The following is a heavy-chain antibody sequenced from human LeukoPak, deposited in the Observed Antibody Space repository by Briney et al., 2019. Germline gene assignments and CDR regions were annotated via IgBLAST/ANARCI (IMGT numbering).Heavy chain of an antibody. V-gene: IGHV3-74*01. J-gene: IGHJ3*02. D-gene: IGHD3-22*01. CDR2: INNDGSSA. Sequence: GGSLRLSCAVSGVNNYAISWVRQAPGQGLVWVSRINNDGSSATYADSVKGRFTISRDNAKNTLYLQMNSLRAEDTAVYYCARGYYYDSSGPNRAFDIWGQGTMVTVSS. CDR3: ARGYYYDSSGPNRAFDI. CDR1: GVNNYA.